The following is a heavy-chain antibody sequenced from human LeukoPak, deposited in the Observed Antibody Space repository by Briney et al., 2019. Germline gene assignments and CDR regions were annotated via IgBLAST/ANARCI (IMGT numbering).Heavy chain of an antibody. CDR3: ARDYYDTSGNGAFDI. D-gene: IGHD3-22*01. J-gene: IGHJ3*02. CDR1: GYSFTAYY. CDR2: INPNSGGT. Sequence: ASVKVSCKASGYSFTAYYIHWVRQAPGQGLEWMGWINPNSGGTKYAQKFEGRVTMTRDTSITTTYMELTRLRSDDTAVFYCARDYYDTSGNGAFDIWGPGTMVTVSS. V-gene: IGHV1-2*02.